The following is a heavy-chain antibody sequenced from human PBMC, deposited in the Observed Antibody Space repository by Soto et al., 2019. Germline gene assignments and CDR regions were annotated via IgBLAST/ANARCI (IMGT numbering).Heavy chain of an antibody. CDR3: ARIQVGYDAFDI. D-gene: IGHD2-15*01. J-gene: IGHJ3*02. CDR1: GFTFSSYS. CDR2: ISSSSSYI. Sequence: EVQLVESGGGLVKPGGSLRLSCAASGFTFSSYSMNWVRQAPGKGLEWVSSISSSSSYIYYADSVKGRFTISRDNAKNSVYLQMNSLRAEDTAVYYCARIQVGYDAFDIWGQGTMVTVSS. V-gene: IGHV3-21*01.